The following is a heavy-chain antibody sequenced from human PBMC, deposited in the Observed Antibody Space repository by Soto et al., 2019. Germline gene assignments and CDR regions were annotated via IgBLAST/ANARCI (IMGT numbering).Heavy chain of an antibody. CDR3: ARGLRYYYPSLGY. CDR2: INHSGST. D-gene: IGHD3-10*01. CDR1: GGSFSGCY. J-gene: IGHJ4*02. V-gene: IGHV4-34*01. Sequence: ASETLSLTCAVYGGSFSGCYWSWIRPPPGKGLEWIGEINHSGSTNYNPSLKSRVTISVDTSKNQFSLKLSSVTAADTAVYYCARGLRYYYPSLGYWGQGTLVTVSS.